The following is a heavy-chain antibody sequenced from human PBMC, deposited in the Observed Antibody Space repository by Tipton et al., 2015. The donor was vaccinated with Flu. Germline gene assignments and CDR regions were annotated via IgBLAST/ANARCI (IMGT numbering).Heavy chain of an antibody. Sequence: SLRLSCAASGFTFSSYEMNWVRQAPGKGLEWVSYISSTGNTISYADSVRGRFTISRDNAKNSLYLQMSSLRVEDTAVYYCARGFIRLCDYWGQGTLVTVSS. V-gene: IGHV3-48*03. CDR3: ARGFIRLCDY. D-gene: IGHD3-16*01. CDR2: ISSTGNTI. CDR1: GFTFSSYE. J-gene: IGHJ4*02.